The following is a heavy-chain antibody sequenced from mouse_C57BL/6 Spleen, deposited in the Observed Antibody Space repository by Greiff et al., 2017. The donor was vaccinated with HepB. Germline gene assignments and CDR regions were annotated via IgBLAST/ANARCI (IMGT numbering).Heavy chain of an antibody. V-gene: IGHV1-26*01. CDR2: INPNNGGT. CDR1: GYTFTDYY. D-gene: IGHD2-5*01. Sequence: VQLQQSGPELVKPGASVKISCKASGYTFTDYYMNWVKQSHGKSLEWIGDINPNNGGTSYNQKFKGKATLTVDKSSSTAYMELRSLTSEDSAVYYCARSLYSNWYFDVWGTGTTVTVSS. CDR3: ARSLYSNWYFDV. J-gene: IGHJ1*03.